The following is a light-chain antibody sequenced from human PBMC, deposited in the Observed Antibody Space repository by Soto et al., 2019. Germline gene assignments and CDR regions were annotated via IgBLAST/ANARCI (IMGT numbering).Light chain of an antibody. V-gene: IGLV4-69*01. CDR1: SGHSSYA. CDR2: LNSDGSH. J-gene: IGLJ2*01. Sequence: HVLTQSPSASASLGASVKLTCTLSSGHSSYAIAWHQQQPEKGPRYLMKLNSDGSHSKGDGIPDRFSGSSSRAERYLTISSIQSEDEADYYCQTWGTGIVVFGGGTKVTVL. CDR3: QTWGTGIVV.